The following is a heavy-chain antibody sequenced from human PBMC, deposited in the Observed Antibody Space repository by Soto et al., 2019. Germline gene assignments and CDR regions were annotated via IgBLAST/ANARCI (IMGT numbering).Heavy chain of an antibody. D-gene: IGHD6-19*01. CDR1: GFTFSSFA. J-gene: IGHJ4*02. CDR3: AKGRGQWLVPHDY. Sequence: EVQLLESGGGLVQPGGSLRLSCAASGFTFSSFAMTWVRQAPGKGLEWVSTISSSGGSTDYADSVKGRFTISRDNSKNTRSLQMNSLRAEDTAVYYCAKGRGQWLVPHDYWGQGTLVTVSS. CDR2: ISSSGGST. V-gene: IGHV3-23*01.